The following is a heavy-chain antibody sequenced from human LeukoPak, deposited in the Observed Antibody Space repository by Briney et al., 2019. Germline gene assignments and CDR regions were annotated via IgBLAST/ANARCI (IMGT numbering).Heavy chain of an antibody. Sequence: GASLRLSCAASGFTFSSYAMSWVRQAPGKGLEWVSAISGSGGSTYYADSVKGRFTISRDNSKNTLYLQMNSLRAEDTAVYYCAKDNEGGYHPGDDYWGQGTLVTVSS. V-gene: IGHV3-23*01. CDR2: ISGSGGST. D-gene: IGHD5-12*01. CDR1: GFTFSSYA. CDR3: AKDNEGGYHPGDDY. J-gene: IGHJ4*02.